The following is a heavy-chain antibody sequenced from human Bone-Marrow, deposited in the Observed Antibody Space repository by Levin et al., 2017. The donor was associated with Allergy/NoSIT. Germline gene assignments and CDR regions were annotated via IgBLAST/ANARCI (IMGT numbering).Heavy chain of an antibody. CDR1: GFTFSSYG. D-gene: IGHD3-3*01. CDR2: IWYDGSNK. V-gene: IGHV3-33*01. J-gene: IGHJ4*02. Sequence: GESLKISCAASGFTFSSYGMHWVRQAPGKGLEWVAVIWYDGSNKYYADSVKGRFTISRDNSKNTLYLQMNSLRAEDTAVYYCARKPGVRFLEWLLPDYWGQGTLVTVSS. CDR3: ARKPGVRFLEWLLPDY.